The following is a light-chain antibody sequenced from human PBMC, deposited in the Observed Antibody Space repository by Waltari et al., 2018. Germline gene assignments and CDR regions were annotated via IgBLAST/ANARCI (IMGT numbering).Light chain of an antibody. J-gene: IGKJ1*01. CDR2: AAS. CDR1: QGISTY. Sequence: DIQMTQSPSSLSASAGDTVTITCRASQGISTYVNWYQQKPGKAPKRLIYAASSLESGVPSRFSGSGSGTDFTLTISSLQPEDFATYYCLQYSSHPRTFDQGTKVEIK. CDR3: LQYSSHPRT. V-gene: IGKV1-17*01.